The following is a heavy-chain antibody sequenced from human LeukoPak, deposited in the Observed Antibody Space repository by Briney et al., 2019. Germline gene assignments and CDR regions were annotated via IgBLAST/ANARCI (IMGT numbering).Heavy chain of an antibody. CDR2: IYTSGGT. J-gene: IGHJ4*02. Sequence: SETLSLTCTVSGGSISSYYWSWIRQPAGKGLEWIGRIYTSGGTNYNPSLKSRVTMSVDTSKNQFSLKLSSVTAADPAVSYCARGDGGRVRGVIGYWGQGTLVNGSS. D-gene: IGHD3-10*01. CDR1: GGSISSYY. V-gene: IGHV4-4*07. CDR3: ARGDGGRVRGVIGY.